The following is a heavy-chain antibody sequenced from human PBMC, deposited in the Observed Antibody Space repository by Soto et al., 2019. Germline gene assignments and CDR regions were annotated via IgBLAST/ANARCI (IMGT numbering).Heavy chain of an antibody. J-gene: IGHJ6*02. Sequence: GGSLRLSCAASGFTFSSYAMHWVRQAPGKGLEWVAVISYDGSNKYYADSVKGRFTISRDNSKNTLYLQMNSLRAEDTAVYYCARVGGHDSTGDYYYYYGIDVWGQGTTVTVSS. CDR2: ISYDGSNK. V-gene: IGHV3-30-3*01. CDR1: GFTFSSYA. D-gene: IGHD5-12*01. CDR3: ARVGGHDSTGDYYYYYGIDV.